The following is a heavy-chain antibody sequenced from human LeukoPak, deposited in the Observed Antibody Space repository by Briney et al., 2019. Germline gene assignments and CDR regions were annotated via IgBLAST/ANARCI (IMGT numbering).Heavy chain of an antibody. J-gene: IGHJ6*03. V-gene: IGHV3-48*03. CDR3: ARTGRGYDFWSGSYYYMDV. Sequence: GGSLRLSCAASGFTFSSYEMNWVRQAPGKGREWCSYISGSGSTKYYADSVKGRFTISRDNAKNSLYLQMNSLRVEDTAVYYCARTGRGYDFWSGSYYYMDVWGKGTTVTVSS. CDR2: ISGSGSTK. D-gene: IGHD3-3*01. CDR1: GFTFSSYE.